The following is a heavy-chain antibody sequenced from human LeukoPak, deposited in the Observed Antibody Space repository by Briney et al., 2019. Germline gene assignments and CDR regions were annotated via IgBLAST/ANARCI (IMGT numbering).Heavy chain of an antibody. CDR1: EFIFSSYS. CDR3: ARRLLGYYFDY. V-gene: IGHV3-48*01. CDR2: ISSSSSTI. D-gene: IGHD1-26*01. Sequence: PGGSLRLSCAASEFIFSSYSMNWVRQTPGKGLEWVSYISSSSSTIYYADSVKGRFTISRDNAKNSLYLQMNSLRAEDTAVYYCARRLLGYYFDYWGQGTLVTVSS. J-gene: IGHJ4*02.